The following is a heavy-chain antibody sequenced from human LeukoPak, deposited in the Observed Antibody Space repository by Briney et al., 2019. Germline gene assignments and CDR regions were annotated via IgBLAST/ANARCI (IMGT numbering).Heavy chain of an antibody. CDR2: IYYSGST. CDR1: GGSISSYY. J-gene: IGHJ4*02. D-gene: IGHD3-3*01. V-gene: IGHV4-59*01. CDR3: ASFTIFGVVMSFGFDY. Sequence: SETLSLTCTVSGGSISSYYWSWIRQPPGKGLEWIGYIYYSGSTNYNPSLKSRVTISVDTSKNQFSLKLSSVTAADTAVYYCASFTIFGVVMSFGFDYWGQGTLVTVSS.